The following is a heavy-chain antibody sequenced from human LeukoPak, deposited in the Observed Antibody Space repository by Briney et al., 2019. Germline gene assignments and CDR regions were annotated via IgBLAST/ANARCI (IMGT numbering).Heavy chain of an antibody. J-gene: IGHJ6*03. CDR2: MNANSGNT. D-gene: IGHD4-17*01. CDR1: GYTFTSYD. CDR3: ARGLYGDFAGYYYYYIDV. V-gene: IGHV1-8*01. Sequence: SSVKVSCMASGYTFTSYDINWVRQATRQGLEWMGWMNANSGNTGYAQKFQGRVTMTRNTSISTAYMELSSLRSEDTAVYYCARGLYGDFAGYYYYYIDVWGKGTTVTVSS.